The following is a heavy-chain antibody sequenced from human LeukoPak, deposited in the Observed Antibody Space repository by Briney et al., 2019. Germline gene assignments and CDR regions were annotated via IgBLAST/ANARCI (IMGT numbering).Heavy chain of an antibody. V-gene: IGHV3-15*01. CDR1: GFTFSNAW. D-gene: IGHD3-10*01. J-gene: IGHJ1*01. CDR2: IKSKTDGGTA. Sequence: GGSLRLSCAASGFTFSNAWMSWVRQAPGKGLEWVGRIKSKTDGGTADYYAAPVKNRFTISRDDSKNTLYLQMSGLKTEDTAVYYCTTYYDGESTEYFQHWGQGTLVTVSS. CDR3: TTYYDGESTEYFQH.